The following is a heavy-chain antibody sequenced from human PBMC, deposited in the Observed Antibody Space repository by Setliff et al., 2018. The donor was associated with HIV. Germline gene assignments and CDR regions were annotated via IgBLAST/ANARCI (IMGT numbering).Heavy chain of an antibody. J-gene: IGHJ4*02. Sequence: ASVKVSCKASGYTFTSYYLHWVRQAPGQGLEWMGWINPNSGGTNHAQKFQGRVTMTRDTSISTAYMELSRLRSDDTAVYYCATLQQLTYYFDYWGQGTLVTVSS. CDR1: GYTFTSYY. CDR2: INPNSGGT. D-gene: IGHD6-13*01. CDR3: ATLQQLTYYFDY. V-gene: IGHV1-2*02.